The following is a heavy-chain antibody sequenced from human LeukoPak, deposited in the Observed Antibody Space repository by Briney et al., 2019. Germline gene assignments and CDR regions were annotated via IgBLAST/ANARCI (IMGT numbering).Heavy chain of an antibody. CDR1: GFPFSSYW. V-gene: IGHV3-74*01. CDR3: AREGGYGWGTYGAGDY. Sequence: PGGSLRLSCAASGFPFSSYWMHWVRQAPGKGLVWVSRITTDGSNTTYAASVKGRFTISRDNAKNTVYLQMNSLRVYDKAVYYCAREGGYGWGTYGAGDYWGQGILVTVSS. CDR2: ITTDGSNT. D-gene: IGHD3-10*01. J-gene: IGHJ4*02.